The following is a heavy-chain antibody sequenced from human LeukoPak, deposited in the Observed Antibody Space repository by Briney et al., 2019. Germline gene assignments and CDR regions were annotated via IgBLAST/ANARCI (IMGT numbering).Heavy chain of an antibody. CDR2: ISSNSGAV. Sequence: GGSLRLSCAASGFTFYDYVMHWVRQAPGKGLEWVSGISSNSGAVGYADSVKGRFTISRDNAKNSLYLQMNSLRAEDTAFYYCAKGRDGYVAPADYWGQGTLVTVSS. V-gene: IGHV3-9*01. J-gene: IGHJ4*02. CDR1: GFTFYDYV. D-gene: IGHD5-24*01. CDR3: AKGRDGYVAPADY.